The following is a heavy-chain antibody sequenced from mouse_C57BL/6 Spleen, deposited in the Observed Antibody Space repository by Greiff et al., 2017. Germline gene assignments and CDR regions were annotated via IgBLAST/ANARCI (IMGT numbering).Heavy chain of an antibody. CDR2: INPNNGGT. CDR1: GYTFTDYN. D-gene: IGHD1-1*01. CDR3: ARFTTVVATSDYAMDY. J-gene: IGHJ4*01. V-gene: IGHV1-18*01. Sequence: VQLQQSGPELVKPGASVKIPCKASGYTFTDYNMDWVKQSHGKSLEWIGAINPNNGGTIYNQKFKGKATLTVDKSSSTAYMELRSLTSEDTAVYYCARFTTVVATSDYAMDYWGQGTSVTVSS.